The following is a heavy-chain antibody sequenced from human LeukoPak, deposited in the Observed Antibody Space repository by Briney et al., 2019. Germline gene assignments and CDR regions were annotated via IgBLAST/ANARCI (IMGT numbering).Heavy chain of an antibody. CDR3: VRDMAAGRFDP. J-gene: IGHJ5*02. V-gene: IGHV3-21*01. Sequence: PGGSLRLSCAASGFTFSSYSMNWVRQAPGKGLEWFSSISSSSSYIYYADSVKGRFTISRDNAKNSLYLQMYSLRAEDTAVYYCVRDMAAGRFDPWGQGTLVTVSS. CDR2: ISSSSSYI. D-gene: IGHD6-13*01. CDR1: GFTFSSYS.